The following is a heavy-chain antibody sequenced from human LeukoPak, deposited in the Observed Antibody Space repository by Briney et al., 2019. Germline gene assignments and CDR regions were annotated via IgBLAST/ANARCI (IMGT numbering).Heavy chain of an antibody. V-gene: IGHV4-61*08. CDR3: SGSYYLGAFDI. J-gene: IGHJ3*02. CDR1: GGSISSGGYS. Sequence: SETLSLTCAVSGGSISSGGYSWSWIRQPPGKGLEWIGYIYYSGSTNYNPSLKSRVTISVDTSKNQFSLKLSSVTAADTAVYYCSGSYYLGAFDIWGQGTMVTVSS. D-gene: IGHD1-26*01. CDR2: IYYSGST.